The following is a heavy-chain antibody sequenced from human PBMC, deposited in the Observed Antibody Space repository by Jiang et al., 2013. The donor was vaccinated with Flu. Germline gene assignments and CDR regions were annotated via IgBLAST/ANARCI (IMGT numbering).Heavy chain of an antibody. CDR2: IKQDGSEK. J-gene: IGHJ4*02. V-gene: IGHV3-7*03. CDR3: ARGYSDILTGYYWPWDY. Sequence: LEWVANIKQDGSEKYYVDSVKGRFTISRDNAKNSLYLQMNSLRAEDTAVYYCARGYSDILTGYYWPWDYWGQGTLVTVSS. D-gene: IGHD3-9*01.